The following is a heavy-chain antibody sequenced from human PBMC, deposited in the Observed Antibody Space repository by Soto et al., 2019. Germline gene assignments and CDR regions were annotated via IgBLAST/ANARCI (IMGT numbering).Heavy chain of an antibody. V-gene: IGHV4-30-4*01. J-gene: IGHJ4*02. CDR3: ARTDGYSSSWY. Sequence: PSETLSLTCTVSGGSISSGDCYWSWIRQPPGKGLEWIGYIYYSGSTYYNPSLKSRVTISVDTSKNQFSLKLSSVTAADTAVYYCARTDGYSSSWYWGQGTLVTVSS. D-gene: IGHD6-13*01. CDR2: IYYSGST. CDR1: GGSISSGDCY.